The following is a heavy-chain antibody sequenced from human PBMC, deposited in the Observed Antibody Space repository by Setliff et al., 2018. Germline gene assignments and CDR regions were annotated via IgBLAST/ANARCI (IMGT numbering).Heavy chain of an antibody. CDR2: TYYSGST. CDR1: GASVSGNSYY. V-gene: IGHV4-39*07. Sequence: KPSETLSLTCTVSGASVSGNSYYWGWIRQPPGKGLEWIASTYYSGSTYYNPSLKSRVTISVDTSKNQFSLKLTSVTAADTAVYYCAGAPRYLDPTGSCFDFWGQGTLVTVSS. D-gene: IGHD2-8*02. CDR3: AGAPRYLDPTGSCFDF. J-gene: IGHJ4*02.